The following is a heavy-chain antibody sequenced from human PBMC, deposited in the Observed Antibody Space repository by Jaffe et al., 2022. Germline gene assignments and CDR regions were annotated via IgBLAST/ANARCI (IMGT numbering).Heavy chain of an antibody. CDR2: TYYRSKWYN. D-gene: IGHD6-19*01. CDR3: ARDGPSSAWHFDY. V-gene: IGHV6-1*01. Sequence: QVDLQQSGPGLVKPSQTLSLTCAISGDTVYSNTASWNWIRQSPSRGLEWLGKTYYRSKWYNEYAVFVKSRITINVDTSKNQFSLQLNYVTPEDTAVYYCARDGPSSAWHFDYWGQGTLVTVSS. J-gene: IGHJ4*02. CDR1: GDTVYSNTAS.